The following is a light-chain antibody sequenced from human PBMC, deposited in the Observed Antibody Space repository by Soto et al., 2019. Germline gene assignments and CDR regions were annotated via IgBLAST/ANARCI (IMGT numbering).Light chain of an antibody. J-gene: IGKJ1*01. CDR1: QSISNR. V-gene: IGKV1-5*01. CDR2: DAS. Sequence: DIQMAQTSSTPAASVGGRITITFRASQSISNRLAWYHQKPGKTPNLLIYDASNLGSGVPSRFSGSGSGTEFTLTISSLQPDDFATYYCQQYDTYSTFGQGTKVDI. CDR3: QQYDTYST.